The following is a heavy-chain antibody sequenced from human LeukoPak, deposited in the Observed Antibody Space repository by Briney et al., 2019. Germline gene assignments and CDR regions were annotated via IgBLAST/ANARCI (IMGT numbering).Heavy chain of an antibody. Sequence: SETLSLTCTVSGGSTSSYYWSWIRQPPGKGLEWIGYIYYSGSTNYNPSLKSRVTISVDTSKNQFSLKLSSVTAADTAVYYCARGGDDYGDYESPYWYFDLWGRGTLVTVSS. V-gene: IGHV4-59*01. CDR2: IYYSGST. J-gene: IGHJ2*01. CDR1: GGSTSSYY. D-gene: IGHD4-17*01. CDR3: ARGGDDYGDYESPYWYFDL.